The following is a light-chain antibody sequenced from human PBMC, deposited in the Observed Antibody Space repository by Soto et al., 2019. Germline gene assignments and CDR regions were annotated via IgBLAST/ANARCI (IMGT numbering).Light chain of an antibody. CDR2: DAS. CDR3: QKRSNWPLS. CDR1: QSVSSL. J-gene: IGKJ4*01. Sequence: EIVLTQSPATLSFSPGGRATLSCRASQSVSSLLAWYQQKSGQPPRLLISDASNRATGVPARFSGSGSGTDFTLIISSLEPEDFAVYYGQKRSNWPLSFGGGTKVDIK. V-gene: IGKV3-11*01.